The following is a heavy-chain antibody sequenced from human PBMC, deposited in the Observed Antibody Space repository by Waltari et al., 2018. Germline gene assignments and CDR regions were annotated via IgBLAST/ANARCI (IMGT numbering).Heavy chain of an antibody. CDR2: ISLGSSSI. CDR1: GFPFGSYS. CDR3: TTSGMDV. J-gene: IGHJ6*02. Sequence: EVQLVESGGGLVQPGGSLRLACAASGFPFGSYSMNWVRQAPGKGLEWISYISLGSSSIQYAESVKGRFTISRDNANNSLYLQMNSLGADDSAVYYCTTSGMDVWGQGTTVTVSS. V-gene: IGHV3-48*04.